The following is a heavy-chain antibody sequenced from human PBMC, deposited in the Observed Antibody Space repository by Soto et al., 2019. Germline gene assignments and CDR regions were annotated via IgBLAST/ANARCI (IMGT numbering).Heavy chain of an antibody. D-gene: IGHD2-21*01. J-gene: IGHJ4*02. CDR3: AKASPAVVVPESPVDY. Sequence: GGSLRLSCAASGFTFSSYAMSWVRQAPGKGLEWVSAISGSGGSTYYADSVKGRFTISRDNSKNTLYLQMNSLRAEDTAVYYCAKASPAVVVPESPVDYWGQGTLVTVSS. CDR2: ISGSGGST. CDR1: GFTFSSYA. V-gene: IGHV3-23*01.